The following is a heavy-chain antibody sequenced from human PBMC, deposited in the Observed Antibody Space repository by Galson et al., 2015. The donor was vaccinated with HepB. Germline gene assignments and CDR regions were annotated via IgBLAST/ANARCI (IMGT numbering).Heavy chain of an antibody. V-gene: IGHV3-48*02. CDR3: ARDPSGRGLGHFDL. CDR2: ISGSTNTI. J-gene: IGHJ2*01. D-gene: IGHD1-26*01. CDR1: GFTFSTYS. Sequence: SLRLSCAASGFTFSTYSFNWVRQAPGKGLEWISYISGSTNTIYYADSVKGRFTISRDNAKKSLFLQMNSLRDEDTAVYYCARDPSGRGLGHFDLWGRGTLVTVSS.